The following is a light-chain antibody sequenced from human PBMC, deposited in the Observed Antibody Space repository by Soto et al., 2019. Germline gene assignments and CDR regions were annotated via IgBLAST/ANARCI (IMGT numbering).Light chain of an antibody. CDR1: SSDVGSYNL. V-gene: IGLV2-23*02. Sequence: QSALTQPASVSGSPEQSITISCTGTSSDVGSYNLVSWYQQHPGKAPKLMIYEVSKRPSGVSNRFSGSKSGNTASLTISGLQAEDEADYYCCSYAGSSTSVVFGGGTKVTVL. CDR3: CSYAGSSTSVV. J-gene: IGLJ3*02. CDR2: EVS.